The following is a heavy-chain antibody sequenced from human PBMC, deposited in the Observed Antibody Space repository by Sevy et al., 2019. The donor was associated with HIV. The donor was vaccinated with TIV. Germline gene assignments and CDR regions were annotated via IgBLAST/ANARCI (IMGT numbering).Heavy chain of an antibody. J-gene: IGHJ3*02. CDR2: ITSSSNKI. V-gene: IGHV3-48*02. CDR1: GFTFSTNS. Sequence: GGSLGLSCAASGFTFSTNSMNWVRQAPGKGLEWVSYITSSSNKIYYADSVKGRFTISRDNAKNSLYLQMNSLRDEDTAVYYCARDKAWAFDIWGQGTMVTVSS. CDR3: ARDKAWAFDI.